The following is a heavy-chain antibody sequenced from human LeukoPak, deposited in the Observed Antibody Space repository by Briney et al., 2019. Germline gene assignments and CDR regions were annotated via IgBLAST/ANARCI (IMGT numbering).Heavy chain of an antibody. J-gene: IGHJ6*02. D-gene: IGHD1-26*01. V-gene: IGHV4-59*08. Sequence: SETLSLTCTVSGDSISSYYWSWIRQPPGKGLEWIGYIYYSGSTDSNPSLKSRVSIAVDTSKSQFFLMLASVTAADTAVYYCARGVGASTSLYYYGMDVWGQGTTLTVSS. CDR3: ARGVGASTSLYYYGMDV. CDR1: GDSISSYY. CDR2: IYYSGST.